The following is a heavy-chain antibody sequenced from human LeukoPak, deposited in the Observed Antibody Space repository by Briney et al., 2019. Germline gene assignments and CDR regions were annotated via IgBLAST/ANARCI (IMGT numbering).Heavy chain of an antibody. CDR1: GGSISSSSYY. CDR3: ARISLGRAFAI. CDR2: IYYSGST. D-gene: IGHD7-27*01. V-gene: IGHV4-39*07. Sequence: SETLSLTCTVSGGSISSSSYYWGWIRQPPGKGLEWIGSIYYSGSTYYNPSLKSRVTISVDTSKNQFSLKLSSVTAADTAVYYCARISLGRAFAIWGQGTMVTVSS. J-gene: IGHJ3*02.